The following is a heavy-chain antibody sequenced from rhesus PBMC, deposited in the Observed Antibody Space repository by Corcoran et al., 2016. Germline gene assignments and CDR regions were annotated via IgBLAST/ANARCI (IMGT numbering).Heavy chain of an antibody. J-gene: IGHJ3*01. CDR1: GGSISDSYR. V-gene: IGHV4S10*01. CDR3: ARESWAFDF. Sequence: QVQLQESGPGVVKPSETLSLTCAVSGGSISDSYRWSWIRQPPGKGLEWIGSIYGSSTSTNYNPSIKSRVTISKDTSKNQFALTLSSVTAADTAVYYCARESWAFDFWGQGLRVTVSS. CDR2: IYGSSTST.